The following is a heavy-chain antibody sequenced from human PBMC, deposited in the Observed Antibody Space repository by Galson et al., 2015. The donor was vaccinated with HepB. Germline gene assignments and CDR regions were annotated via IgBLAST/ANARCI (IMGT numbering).Heavy chain of an antibody. D-gene: IGHD1-14*01. CDR3: VSSGLAGTGYMDV. Sequence: QSGAEVKKPGESLKISCTGFGFTFDTYSIGWVRQMPGKGLEWMGVIYPDDYDIRYSPSLQGQVTISADKSTKTAYLQWSRLKASDTAMYYCVSSGLAGTGYMDVWGKGTTVAVSS. CDR1: GFTFDTYS. CDR2: IYPDDYDI. J-gene: IGHJ6*03. V-gene: IGHV5-51*01.